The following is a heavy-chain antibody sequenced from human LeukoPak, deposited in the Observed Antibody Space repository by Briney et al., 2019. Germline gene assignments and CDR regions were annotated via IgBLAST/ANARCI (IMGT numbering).Heavy chain of an antibody. CDR2: IKQDGIET. D-gene: IGHD6-19*01. CDR1: GFTFSNYW. Sequence: GGSLRLSCAASGFTFSNYWINGVRQAPGKGLEWVANIKQDGIETNYLHSVKGRFTISRDNAKNTAYLQLNSLRAEDTALYYCAGGRGWLIDYWGQGTLVTLSS. V-gene: IGHV3-7*04. J-gene: IGHJ4*02. CDR3: AGGRGWLIDY.